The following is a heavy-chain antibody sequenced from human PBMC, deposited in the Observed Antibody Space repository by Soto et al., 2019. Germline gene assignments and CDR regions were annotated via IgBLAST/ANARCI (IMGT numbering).Heavy chain of an antibody. V-gene: IGHV4-4*02. J-gene: IGHJ4*02. CDR1: GGSISSDNW. CDR2: IYHSGST. Sequence: QVHLQESGPGLVKPSGTLSLTCAVSGGSISSDNWWRWVRQPPGKGLEWIGEIYHSGSTNYNPSLNSRVTISGGKSNRQVSLKLTSVLPADEAVDYCARSTVTEDYWGQGTLDTVSS. CDR3: ARSTVTEDY. D-gene: IGHD4-17*01.